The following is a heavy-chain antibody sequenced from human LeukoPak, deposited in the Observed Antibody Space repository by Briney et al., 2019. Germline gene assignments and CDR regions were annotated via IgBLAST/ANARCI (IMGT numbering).Heavy chain of an antibody. Sequence: GGSLRLSCAASGFSFTSYAMSWVRQAPGKGLEWVSVIYSGGSTYYADSVKGRFTISRDNSKNTLYLQMNSLRAEDTAVYYCTTGGSVIVAGTRAFDIWGQGTMVTVSS. J-gene: IGHJ3*02. D-gene: IGHD5-12*01. CDR2: IYSGGST. V-gene: IGHV3-53*01. CDR3: TTGGSVIVAGTRAFDI. CDR1: GFSFTSYA.